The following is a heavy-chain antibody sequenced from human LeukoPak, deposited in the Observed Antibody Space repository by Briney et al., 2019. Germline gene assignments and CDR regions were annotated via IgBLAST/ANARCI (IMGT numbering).Heavy chain of an antibody. J-gene: IGHJ4*02. CDR3: AREWELLPFDY. CDR1: GGTFSSYT. Sequence: GASVKVSCKASGGTFSSYTISWVRQAPGQGLEWMGRIIPILGIANYAQKFQGRVTITADKSTSTAYMVLSSLRSEDTAVYYCAREWELLPFDYWGQGTLVTVSS. D-gene: IGHD1-26*01. V-gene: IGHV1-69*04. CDR2: IIPILGIA.